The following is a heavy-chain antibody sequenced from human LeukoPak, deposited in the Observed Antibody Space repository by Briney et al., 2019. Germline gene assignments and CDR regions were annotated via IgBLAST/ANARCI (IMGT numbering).Heavy chain of an antibody. D-gene: IGHD3-22*01. V-gene: IGHV1-18*01. CDR2: ISAYNGNT. CDR1: GYTFTSYG. CDR3: ARERVGYYYDSSGYYAY. Sequence: ASVKVSCKASGYTFTSYGISWVRQAPGQGLEWMGWISAYNGNTNYAQKLQGRVTMTTDTSTSTACMELRSLRSDDTAVYYCARERVGYYYDSSGYYAYWGQGTLVTVSS. J-gene: IGHJ4*02.